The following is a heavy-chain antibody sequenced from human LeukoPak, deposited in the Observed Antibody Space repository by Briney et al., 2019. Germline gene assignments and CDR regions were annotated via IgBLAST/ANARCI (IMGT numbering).Heavy chain of an antibody. CDR1: GGSISSSSYY. V-gene: IGHV4-39*07. D-gene: IGHD2-2*01. CDR2: IYYSGST. CDR3: ARGFRKYCSSTSCYYFDY. Sequence: SETLSLTCTVSGGSISSSSYYWGWIRQPPGKGLEWIGSIYYSGSTYCNPSLKSRVTISVDTSKNQFSLKLSSVTAADTAVYYCARGFRKYCSSTSCYYFDYWGQGTLVTVSS. J-gene: IGHJ4*02.